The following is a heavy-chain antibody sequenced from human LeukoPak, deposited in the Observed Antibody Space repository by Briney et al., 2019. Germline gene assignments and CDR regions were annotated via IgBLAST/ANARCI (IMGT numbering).Heavy chain of an antibody. CDR1: GYTFTGYY. V-gene: IGHV1-2*02. D-gene: IGHD3-3*01. J-gene: IGHJ5*02. CDR2: INPNSGGT. Sequence: ASVKVSCKASGYTFTGYYMHWVRQAPGQGLEWMGWINPNSGGTNYAQKFQGRVTMTRDTSISTAYMELSRLRSDDTAVYYCARDKETYYDFWSGTNWFDPWGQGTLVTVSS. CDR3: ARDKETYYDFWSGTNWFDP.